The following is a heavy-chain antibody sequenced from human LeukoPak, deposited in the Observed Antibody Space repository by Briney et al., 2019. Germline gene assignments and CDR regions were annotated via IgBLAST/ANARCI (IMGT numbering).Heavy chain of an antibody. CDR2: IDPSDSYT. Sequence: HGESLKISCKGSGYSFTSYWISWVRQMPGKGLEWMGRIDPSDSYTNYSPSFQGQVTISADKSISTAYLQWSSLKASDTAMYYCARQGFGDTTDAFDIWGQGTMVTVSS. CDR1: GYSFTSYW. V-gene: IGHV5-10-1*04. D-gene: IGHD4-17*01. J-gene: IGHJ3*02. CDR3: ARQGFGDTTDAFDI.